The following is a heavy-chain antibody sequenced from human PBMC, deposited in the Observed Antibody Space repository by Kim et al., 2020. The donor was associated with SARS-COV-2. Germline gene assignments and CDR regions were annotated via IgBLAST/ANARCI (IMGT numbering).Heavy chain of an antibody. Sequence: SETLSLTCAVYGGSFSGYYWSWIRQPPGKGLEWIGEINHSGSTNYNPSLKSRVTISVDTSKNQFSLKLSSVTAADTAVYYCARVEYSSSSEQYWFDPWG. CDR2: INHSGST. CDR1: GGSFSGYY. CDR3: ARVEYSSSSEQYWFDP. V-gene: IGHV4-34*01. D-gene: IGHD6-6*01. J-gene: IGHJ5*02.